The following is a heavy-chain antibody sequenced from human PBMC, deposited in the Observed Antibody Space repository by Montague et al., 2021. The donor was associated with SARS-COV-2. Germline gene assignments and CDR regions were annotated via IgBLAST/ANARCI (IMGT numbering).Heavy chain of an antibody. J-gene: IGHJ5*02. CDR3: AREGLHNWFDP. Sequence: SETLSLTCTVSNGSINSYYWSWVRQPPGKRLEWIGYIYHRGSTNYNPSLESRVTMSIDTSKNQFSLKLRSVTAADTAVYFCAREGLHNWFDPWGQGTLVIVSS. CDR1: NGSINSYY. CDR2: IYHRGST. V-gene: IGHV4-59*01.